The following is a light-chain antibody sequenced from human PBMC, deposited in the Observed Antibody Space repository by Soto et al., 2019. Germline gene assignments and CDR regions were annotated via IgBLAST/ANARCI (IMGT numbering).Light chain of an antibody. CDR3: QQTYTTLT. CDR2: TAS. CDR1: QSIKTY. J-gene: IGKJ5*01. Sequence: DIQMTQSPSCLAAFVGVRFTITCRASQSIKTYVNWYQHKPGKAPXXLIHTASSLQSGVPSRFSGSGSGADFTLTIYSMKPEDFATYYCQQTYTTLTLGQGTRLEIK. V-gene: IGKV1-39*01.